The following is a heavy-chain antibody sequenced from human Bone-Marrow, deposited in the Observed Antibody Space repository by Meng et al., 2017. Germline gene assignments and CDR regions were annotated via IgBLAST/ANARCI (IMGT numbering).Heavy chain of an antibody. CDR1: GGTFSCYA. CDR3: ARGPASGDYGWFDP. D-gene: IGHD4-17*01. J-gene: IGHJ5*02. V-gene: IGHV1-69*05. CDR2: IIPIFGTA. Sequence: QAEPVPAVAVVKKLASSVKVSCKASGGTFSCYAISWVRQAPGQGLEWMGVIIPIFGTANYAQKFQGRVTITTDESTSTAYMELSSLRSEDTAVYYCARGPASGDYGWFDPWGQGTLVTVSS.